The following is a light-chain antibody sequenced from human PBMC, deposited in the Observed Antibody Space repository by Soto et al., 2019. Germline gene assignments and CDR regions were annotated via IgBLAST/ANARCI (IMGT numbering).Light chain of an antibody. CDR1: QGIRND. Sequence: DIQMTQSPSSLSASVGDRVTITCRARQGIRNDLAWYQQKPGKAPKRLIYAASSLQSGVPSRFSGSGSGTEFTLTISSLQPEDVATYDCLQHNSYPPPTFGGGTKVEIK. J-gene: IGKJ4*01. V-gene: IGKV1-17*01. CDR3: LQHNSYPPPT. CDR2: AAS.